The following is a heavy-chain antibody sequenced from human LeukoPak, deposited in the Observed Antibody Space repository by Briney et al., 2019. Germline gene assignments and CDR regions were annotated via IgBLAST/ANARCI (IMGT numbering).Heavy chain of an antibody. J-gene: IGHJ3*02. V-gene: IGHV4-30-2*01. CDR2: IYHSGST. CDR1: GGSISSGGYS. D-gene: IGHD2-2*01. Sequence: PSETLSLTCAVSGGSISSGGYSWSWIRQPPGKGLEWIGYIYHSGSTYYNPSLKSRVTISVDRSKNQFSLKLSSVTAADTAVYYCARAATKYCSSTSCYEEEHDALDIWGQGTMVTVSS. CDR3: ARAATKYCSSTSCYEEEHDALDI.